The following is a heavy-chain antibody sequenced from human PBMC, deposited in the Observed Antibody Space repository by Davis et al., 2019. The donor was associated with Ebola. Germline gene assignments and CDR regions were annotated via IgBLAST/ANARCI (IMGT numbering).Heavy chain of an antibody. J-gene: IGHJ4*02. D-gene: IGHD5-24*01. CDR1: GFTFSSYG. Sequence: GESLKISCAASGFTFSSYGMHWVRQAPGKGLEWISAFYVGGNTYYAGSVKGRFTISRDNSKNTLYLQMNSLRAEDTAVYYCARGDGYNYYDYWGQGTLVTVSS. CDR3: ARGDGYNYYDY. V-gene: IGHV3-53*01. CDR2: FYVGGNT.